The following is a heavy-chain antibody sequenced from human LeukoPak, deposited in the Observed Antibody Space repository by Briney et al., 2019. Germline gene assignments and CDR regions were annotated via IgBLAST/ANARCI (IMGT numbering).Heavy chain of an antibody. D-gene: IGHD4-23*01. CDR2: ISWNSGSI. Sequence: PGGSLRLSCAASGFTFDDYAMHWVRQAPGKGLEWVSGISWNSGSIGYADSVKGRFTISRDNAKNSLYLQMNSLRAEDTAVYYCARERTVDYYYYGMDVWGQGTTVTVSS. J-gene: IGHJ6*02. CDR3: ARERTVDYYYYGMDV. CDR1: GFTFDDYA. V-gene: IGHV3-9*01.